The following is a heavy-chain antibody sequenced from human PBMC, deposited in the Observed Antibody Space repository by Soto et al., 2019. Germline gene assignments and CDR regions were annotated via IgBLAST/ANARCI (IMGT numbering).Heavy chain of an antibody. CDR1: GGSISSYC. V-gene: IGHV4-59*01. J-gene: IGHJ4*02. D-gene: IGHD3-9*01. CDR3: ARGTAYYDILTGPEDYYLDF. CDR2: IYYSGNT. Sequence: TAETLSLTCTVSGGSISSYCSSWIRQPPGKGLEWIGYIYYSGNTNYNHSLKSRVTISVDTSKNPFSLQLSSVTAADTAVYYCARGTAYYDILTGPEDYYLDFWGQGTPVTVSS.